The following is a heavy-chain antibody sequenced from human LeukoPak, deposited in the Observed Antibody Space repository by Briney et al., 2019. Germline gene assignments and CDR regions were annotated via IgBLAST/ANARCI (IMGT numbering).Heavy chain of an antibody. V-gene: IGHV3-23*01. CDR1: GFTFSSYG. Sequence: QTGGSLRLSCAASGFTFSSYGMSWVRQAPGKGLEWVSAISGSGGSTYYADSVKGRFTISRDSSKNTLYLQMNSLRAEDTALYYCAREYTYYYDSSGYYSPLAFDYWGQGTLVTVSS. D-gene: IGHD3-22*01. CDR3: AREYTYYYDSSGYYSPLAFDY. J-gene: IGHJ4*02. CDR2: ISGSGGST.